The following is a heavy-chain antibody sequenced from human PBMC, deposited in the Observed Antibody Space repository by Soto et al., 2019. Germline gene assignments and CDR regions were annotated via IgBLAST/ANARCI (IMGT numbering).Heavy chain of an antibody. Sequence: ASVKVSCKASGYTLTTYAISWLRQAPGQRLEWMGWINAGNGNTKYSQKFQGRVTITRDTSASTAYMELSSLRSEDTAVYYCARSIVVVTALDYWGQGTLVTVSS. CDR3: ARSIVVVTALDY. CDR1: GYTLTTYA. V-gene: IGHV1-3*01. CDR2: INAGNGNT. J-gene: IGHJ4*02. D-gene: IGHD2-21*02.